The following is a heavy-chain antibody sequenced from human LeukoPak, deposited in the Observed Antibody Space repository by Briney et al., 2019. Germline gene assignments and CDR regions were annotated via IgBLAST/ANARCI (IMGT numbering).Heavy chain of an antibody. V-gene: IGHV3-53*01. CDR3: ARDGSYDSSGPHEGFDY. CDR1: GFTVSSNY. D-gene: IGHD3-22*01. CDR2: IYSGGST. Sequence: GGSLRLSCAASGFTVSSNYMSWVRQAPGKGLEWVSVIYSGGSTYYADSVKGRFTISRDNSKNTLYLQMNSLRAEDTAVYYCARDGSYDSSGPHEGFDYWGQGTLVTVSS. J-gene: IGHJ4*02.